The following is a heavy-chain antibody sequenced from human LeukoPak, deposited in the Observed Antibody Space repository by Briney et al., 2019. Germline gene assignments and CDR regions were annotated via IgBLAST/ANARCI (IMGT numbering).Heavy chain of an antibody. J-gene: IGHJ6*03. CDR2: ISAYNGNT. Sequence: ASVKVSCKASGYTFTSYGISRVRQAPGQGLEWMGWISAYNGNTNYAQKLQGRVTMTTDTSTSTAYMELRGLRSDDTAVYYCARDKSNYFYYYMDVWGKGTTVTVSS. CDR3: ARDKSNYFYYYMDV. V-gene: IGHV1-18*01. CDR1: GYTFTSYG.